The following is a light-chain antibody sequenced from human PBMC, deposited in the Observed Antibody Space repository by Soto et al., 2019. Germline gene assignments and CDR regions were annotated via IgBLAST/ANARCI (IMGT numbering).Light chain of an antibody. CDR2: EVS. CDR1: SSDVGGYNY. Sequence: QSVLTQPASVSGSPGQSITISCTGTSSDVGGYNYVSWYQHHPGKAPRLMIYEVSDRPSGVSNRFSGSKSDNTASLTISGLQAEDEADYYCRSYTISSTVVFGGGTKLTVL. J-gene: IGLJ2*01. CDR3: RSYTISSTVV. V-gene: IGLV2-14*01.